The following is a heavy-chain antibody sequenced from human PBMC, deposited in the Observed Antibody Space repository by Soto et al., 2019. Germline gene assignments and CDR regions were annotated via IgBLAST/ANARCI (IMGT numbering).Heavy chain of an antibody. CDR2: IYPSGST. V-gene: IGHV4-4*07. D-gene: IGHD5-12*01. CDR3: VRGRSYSVYDF. Sequence: SETLSLTCTVSGGSISGHSWIWIRQPAGRGLEWIGHIYPSGSTSYNPSLRSRVTMSLDTSNNQIFLNLTSVTAADTAVFYCVRGRSYSVYDFWGPGILVTVS. J-gene: IGHJ4*02. CDR1: GGSISGHS.